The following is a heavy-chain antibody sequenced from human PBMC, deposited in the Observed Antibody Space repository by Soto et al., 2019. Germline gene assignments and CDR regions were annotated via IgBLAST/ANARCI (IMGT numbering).Heavy chain of an antibody. J-gene: IGHJ4*02. CDR3: AKDRVGCSGGSCYSGIFDF. Sequence: GGSLRLSCAASGFAASGFTFGTYAMSWVRQAPGKGLEWVSTIGGRGDDTYYADSVKGRFTISRDNSKNTLYLQMNSLRAVDTALYYCAKDRVGCSGGSCYSGIFDFWGQGT. CDR2: IGGRGDDT. CDR1: GFTFGTYA. D-gene: IGHD2-15*01. V-gene: IGHV3-23*01.